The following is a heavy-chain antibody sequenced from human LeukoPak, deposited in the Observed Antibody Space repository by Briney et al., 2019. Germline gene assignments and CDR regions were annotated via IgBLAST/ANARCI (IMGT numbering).Heavy chain of an antibody. CDR1: GGSISSGSYY. Sequence: SETLSLTCTVSGGSISSGSYYWGWIRQPPGKGLEWIGSIYYSGSTYYNPSLKSRVTISVDTSKNQFSLKLNSVTAADTAVYYCARSGGSSWHFDYWGQGTLVTVSS. J-gene: IGHJ4*02. CDR3: ARSGGSSWHFDY. CDR2: IYYSGST. V-gene: IGHV4-39*01. D-gene: IGHD6-13*01.